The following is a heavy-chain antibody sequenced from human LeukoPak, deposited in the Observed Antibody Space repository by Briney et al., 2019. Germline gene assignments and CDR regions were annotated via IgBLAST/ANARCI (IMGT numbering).Heavy chain of an antibody. J-gene: IGHJ3*02. CDR1: GFSLSTSGMC. V-gene: IGHV2-70*11. CDR3: ARIHPYYYDSSGYYSNAFDI. D-gene: IGHD3-22*01. CDR2: IDWDDDK. Sequence: SGPALVKPTQTLTLTCTFSGFSLSTSGMCVSWIRQPPGKALEWLARIDWDDDKYYSTSLKTRLTISKDTSKNQVVLTMTNMDPVDTATYYCARIHPYYYDSSGYYSNAFDIWGQGTMVTVSS.